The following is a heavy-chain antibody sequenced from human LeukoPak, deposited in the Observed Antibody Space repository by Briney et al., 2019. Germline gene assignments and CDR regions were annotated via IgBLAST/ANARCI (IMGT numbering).Heavy chain of an antibody. Sequence: PSGTPSLTCAVSGGSISSSNWWSWVRQPPGKGLEWIGEIYHSGSTNYNPSLKSRVTISVDTSKNQFSLKLSSVTAADTAVYFCACSNYGSGRDVWGNGTTVTISS. CDR3: ACSNYGSGRDV. CDR1: GGSISSSNW. D-gene: IGHD3-10*01. V-gene: IGHV4-4*02. CDR2: IYHSGST. J-gene: IGHJ6*04.